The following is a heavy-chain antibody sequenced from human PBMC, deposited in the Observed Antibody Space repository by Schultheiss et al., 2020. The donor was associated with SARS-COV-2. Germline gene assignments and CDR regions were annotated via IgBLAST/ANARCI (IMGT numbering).Heavy chain of an antibody. CDR3: ARALRYFDC. Sequence: SETLSLTCIVSGGSIRSYYWSWIRQPPGKGLEWIGYIYYSGSTNYNPSLKSRVTISVDTSKNQFSLKLSSVTAADTAVYYCARALRYFDCWGQGTLVTVSS. CDR2: IYYSGST. D-gene: IGHD3-9*01. V-gene: IGHV4-59*12. CDR1: GGSIRSYY. J-gene: IGHJ4*02.